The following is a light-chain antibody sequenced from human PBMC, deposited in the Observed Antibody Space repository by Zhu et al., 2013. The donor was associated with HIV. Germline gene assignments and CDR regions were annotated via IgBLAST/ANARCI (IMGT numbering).Light chain of an antibody. CDR1: QSVSSN. Sequence: EIVMTQSPATLSVSPGESATLSCRASQSVSSNLAWYQQKPGQAPRLLIYGASTRATGIPARFSGSGSGTEFTLTISSLQSEDFAVYYCQQRSNWPKLTFGGGTKVEIK. CDR3: QQRSNWPKLT. V-gene: IGKV3-15*01. CDR2: GAS. J-gene: IGKJ4*01.